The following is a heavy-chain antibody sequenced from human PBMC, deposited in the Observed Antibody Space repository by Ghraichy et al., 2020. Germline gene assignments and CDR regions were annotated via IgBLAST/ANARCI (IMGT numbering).Heavy chain of an antibody. CDR2: ISAYNGNT. Sequence: ASVKVSCKASGYTFTSYGISWVRQAPGQGLEWMGWISAYNGNTNYAQKLQGRVTMTTDTSTSTAYMELRSLRSDDTAVYYCAREGGITMVRGVIILYDAFDIWGQGTMVTVSS. CDR1: GYTFTSYG. V-gene: IGHV1-18*01. J-gene: IGHJ3*02. CDR3: AREGGITMVRGVIILYDAFDI. D-gene: IGHD3-10*01.